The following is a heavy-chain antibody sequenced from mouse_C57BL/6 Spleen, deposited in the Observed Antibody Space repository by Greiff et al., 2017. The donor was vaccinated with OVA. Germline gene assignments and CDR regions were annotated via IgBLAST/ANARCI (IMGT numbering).Heavy chain of an antibody. Sequence: VQLQQSGPELVKPGASVKISCKASGYSFTGYYMHWVKQSPEKSLEWIGEINPSTGGTSYNQKFKGKATLTVDKSSSTAYMQLKSLTSEDSAVYYCARDIYYGNHWYFDVWGTGTTVTVSS. D-gene: IGHD2-1*01. CDR2: INPSTGGT. CDR3: ARDIYYGNHWYFDV. V-gene: IGHV1-43*01. CDR1: GYSFTGYY. J-gene: IGHJ1*03.